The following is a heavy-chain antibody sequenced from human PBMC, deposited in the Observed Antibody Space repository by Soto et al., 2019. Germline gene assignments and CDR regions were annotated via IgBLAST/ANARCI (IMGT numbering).Heavy chain of an antibody. Sequence: SETLSLTCTVSGGSISSYYWSWIRQPPGKGLEWIGYIYYSGSTNYNPSLKSRVTISVDTSKNQFSLKLSSVTAADTAVYYCARDRGYCSGGSCYRNNWFDPWGQGTLVTVSS. V-gene: IGHV4-59*01. D-gene: IGHD2-15*01. J-gene: IGHJ5*02. CDR2: IYYSGST. CDR3: ARDRGYCSGGSCYRNNWFDP. CDR1: GGSISSYY.